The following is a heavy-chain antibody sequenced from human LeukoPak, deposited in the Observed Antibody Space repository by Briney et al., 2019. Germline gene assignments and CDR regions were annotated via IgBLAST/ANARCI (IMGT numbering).Heavy chain of an antibody. CDR2: INSDGSST. CDR1: GFTFSSYW. Sequence: GGSLRLSCAASGFTFSSYWTHWVRQAPGKGLVWVSRINSDGSSTSYADSVKGRFTIARDNAKHTLFLEMNSLRAEDTAVYYCAREPAIAARLYYYYYYMDVWGKGTTVTVSS. CDR3: AREPAIAARLYYYYYYMDV. D-gene: IGHD6-6*01. J-gene: IGHJ6*03. V-gene: IGHV3-74*01.